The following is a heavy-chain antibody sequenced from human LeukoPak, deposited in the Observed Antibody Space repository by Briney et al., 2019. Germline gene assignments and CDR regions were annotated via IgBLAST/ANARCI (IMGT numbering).Heavy chain of an antibody. Sequence: PGGSLRLSCAASGFTFSSYATSWVRQAPGKGLEGVSAISGSGGSTYYADSVKGRFTISRDNSKNTLYLQMNSLRAEDTAVYYCAKDASYSSGWDLFDYWGQGTLVTVSS. D-gene: IGHD6-19*01. J-gene: IGHJ4*02. CDR1: GFTFSSYA. CDR3: AKDASYSSGWDLFDY. CDR2: ISGSGGST. V-gene: IGHV3-23*01.